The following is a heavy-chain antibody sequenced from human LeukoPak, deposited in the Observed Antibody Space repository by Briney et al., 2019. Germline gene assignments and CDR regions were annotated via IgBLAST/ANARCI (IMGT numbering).Heavy chain of an antibody. CDR2: IYHSGST. Sequence: SETLSLTCTVSGYSISSGYYWGWIRQPPGKGLEWIGSIYHSGSTYYNPSLKSRVTISVDRSKNQFSLKLSSVTAADTAVYYCARAPRPYGGTRESRGKYFDYWGQGTLVTVSS. CDR3: ARAPRPYGGTRESRGKYFDY. CDR1: GYSISSGYY. V-gene: IGHV4-38-2*02. J-gene: IGHJ4*02. D-gene: IGHD4-23*01.